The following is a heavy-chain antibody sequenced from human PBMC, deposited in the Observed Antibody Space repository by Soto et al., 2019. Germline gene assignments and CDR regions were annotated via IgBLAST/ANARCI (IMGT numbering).Heavy chain of an antibody. V-gene: IGHV6-1*01. D-gene: IGHD2-15*01. CDR2: TYYRSKWYN. Sequence: QVQLQQSGPGLVKPSQTLSLTCAISGDSVSSNSAAWNWIRQSPSRGLEWLGRTYYRSKWYNDYAVSVKSRITITPDTAKNQFSLQLNSVTPEDTAVYYCARVSCSGGSCRESFDPWGQGTLVTVSS. CDR3: ARVSCSGGSCRESFDP. CDR1: GDSVSSNSAA. J-gene: IGHJ5*02.